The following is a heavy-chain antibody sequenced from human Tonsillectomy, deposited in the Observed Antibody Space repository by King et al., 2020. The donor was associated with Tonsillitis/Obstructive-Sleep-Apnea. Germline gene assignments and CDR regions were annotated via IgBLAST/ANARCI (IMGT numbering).Heavy chain of an antibody. D-gene: IGHD3-3*01. J-gene: IGHJ4*02. CDR1: GGSFSDYH. CDR2: INHSGDT. CDR3: AREGKEGYYDFWSAYFDY. Sequence: VQLQQWGAGLLKPSETLSLTCAVYGGSFSDYHWTWIRQSPGKGLEWIGDINHSGDTNYNPSLKSRVTISVDTSKNQFSLKPSSVTAADTAVYYCAREGKEGYYDFWSAYFDYWGQGTLVTVSS. V-gene: IGHV4-34*01.